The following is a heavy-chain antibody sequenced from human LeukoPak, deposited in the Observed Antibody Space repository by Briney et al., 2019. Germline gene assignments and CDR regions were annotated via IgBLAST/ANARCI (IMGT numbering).Heavy chain of an antibody. CDR2: INHSGST. V-gene: IGHV4-34*01. J-gene: IGHJ4*02. CDR3: ARAHRRSGESPLGY. D-gene: IGHD3-10*01. CDR1: GGSISSYY. Sequence: SETLSLTCTVSGGSISSYYWSWIRQPPGKGLEWIGEINHSGSTNYNPSLKSRVTISVDTSKNQFSLKLSSVTAADTAVYYCARAHRRSGESPLGYWGQGTLVTVSS.